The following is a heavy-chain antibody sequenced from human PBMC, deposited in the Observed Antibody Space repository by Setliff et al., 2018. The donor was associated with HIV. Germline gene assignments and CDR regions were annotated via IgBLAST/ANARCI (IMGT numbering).Heavy chain of an antibody. D-gene: IGHD3-22*01. Sequence: ASETLSLTCTVSGGSISNYYWSWIRQPPGKGLEWIGYIYYSGSTTYNPSLESRVTISIDTSKNQFSLKLSSVTAADTAVYYCARQHYYDSSGRNLTDVWGKGTTVTVSS. CDR1: GGSISNYY. CDR3: ARQHYYDSSGRNLTDV. V-gene: IGHV4-59*08. J-gene: IGHJ6*04. CDR2: IYYSGST.